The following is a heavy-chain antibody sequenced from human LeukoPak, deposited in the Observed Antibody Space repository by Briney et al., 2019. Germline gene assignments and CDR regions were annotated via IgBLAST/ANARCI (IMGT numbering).Heavy chain of an antibody. CDR1: GGSFSGYY. CDR3: ARAFGGVILIQTRDYGMDV. V-gene: IGHV4-34*01. J-gene: IGHJ6*02. D-gene: IGHD3-16*01. CDR2: INHSGST. Sequence: SETLSLTCAVYGGSFSGYYWSWIRQPPGKGLEWIGEINHSGSTNYNPSLKSRVTISVDTSKNQFSLKLSSVTAADTAVYYCARAFGGVILIQTRDYGMDVWGQGTTVTVSS.